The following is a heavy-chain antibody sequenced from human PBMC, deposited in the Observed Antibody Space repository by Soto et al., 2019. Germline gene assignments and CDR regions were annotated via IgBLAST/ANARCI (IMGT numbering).Heavy chain of an antibody. CDR3: ARAFGDYGSSLYYYYYGMDV. V-gene: IGHV4-34*01. Sequence: QVQLQQWGAGLLKPSETLSLTCAVYGGSFSGYYWSWIRQPPGKGLEWIGEINHSGSTNYNPSLKSRVTISVDTSTNQFSLKLSSVTAADTAVYYCARAFGDYGSSLYYYYYGMDVWGQGTTVTVSS. J-gene: IGHJ6*02. D-gene: IGHD3-10*01. CDR1: GGSFSGYY. CDR2: INHSGST.